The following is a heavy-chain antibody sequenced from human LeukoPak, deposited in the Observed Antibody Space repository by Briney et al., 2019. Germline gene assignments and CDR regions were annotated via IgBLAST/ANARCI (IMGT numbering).Heavy chain of an antibody. CDR2: VYYSGST. CDR3: ARTGGKRWLQGYFDY. CDR1: GGSVSIGNYY. Sequence: PSETLSLTCTVTGGSVSIGNYYWSWIRQPPGKGLEWIGYVYYSGSTYYNPSLQSRVTISVDTSKNQFSLKLSSVTAADTAVYYCARTGGKRWLQGYFDYWGQGTLVTVSS. V-gene: IGHV4-61*01. J-gene: IGHJ4*02. D-gene: IGHD5-24*01.